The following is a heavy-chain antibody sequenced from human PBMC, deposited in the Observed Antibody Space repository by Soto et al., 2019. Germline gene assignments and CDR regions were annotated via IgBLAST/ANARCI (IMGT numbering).Heavy chain of an antibody. CDR3: ARDPKDTSESYFWYFDL. CDR2: ISTSSSTI. V-gene: IGHV3-48*02. D-gene: IGHD3-22*01. CDR1: GFTFSSYS. Sequence: EVQLVESGGGLVQPGGSLRLSCAASGFTFSSYSMNWVRQAPGKGLEWVSYISTSSSTIYYADSVKGRFTISRDNAKNSLYLQMNSLREEDTAVYYRARDPKDTSESYFWYFDLWGRGTLVTVSS. J-gene: IGHJ2*01.